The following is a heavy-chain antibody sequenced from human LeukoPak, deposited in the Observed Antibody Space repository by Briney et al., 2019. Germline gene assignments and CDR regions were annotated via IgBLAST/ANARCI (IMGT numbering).Heavy chain of an antibody. CDR1: GHTFTGYY. D-gene: IGHD1-1*01. CDR2: ISAYNGNT. Sequence: ASVKVSCKASGHTFTGYYMHWMRQAPGQGLEWMGWISAYNGNTNYAQKLQGRVTMTTDTSTSTAYMELRSLRSDDTAVYYCAREVWNDPLSDYWGQGTLVTVSS. J-gene: IGHJ4*02. CDR3: AREVWNDPLSDY. V-gene: IGHV1-18*04.